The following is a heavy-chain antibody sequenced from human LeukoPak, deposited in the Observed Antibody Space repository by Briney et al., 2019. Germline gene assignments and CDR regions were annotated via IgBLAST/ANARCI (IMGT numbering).Heavy chain of an antibody. CDR1: GGSISSSSYY. CDR2: IYYSGST. J-gene: IGHJ5*02. V-gene: IGHV4-39*07. D-gene: IGHD3-9*01. CDR3: ARLTGYSSESWFDP. Sequence: SETLSLTCAVSGGSISSSSYYWGWLRQPPGKGLEWIGSIYYSGSTNYNPSLKSRVTISVDTSKNQFSLKLSSVTAADTAVYYCARLTGYSSESWFDPWGQGTLVTVSS.